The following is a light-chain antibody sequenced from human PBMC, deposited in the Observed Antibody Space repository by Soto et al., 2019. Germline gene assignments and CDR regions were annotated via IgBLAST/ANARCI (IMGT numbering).Light chain of an antibody. CDR3: HHYGSSPPWT. Sequence: EIVVTQSPCTLSLSTRERATLSCRASQSVSNNYLAWYQQKPGQAPRLLIYGASNRATGIPDRFSGSGSGTDFTLTISRLEPEDFAVYYCHHYGSSPPWTFGQGTKVDIK. V-gene: IGKV3-20*01. CDR2: GAS. CDR1: QSVSNNY. J-gene: IGKJ1*01.